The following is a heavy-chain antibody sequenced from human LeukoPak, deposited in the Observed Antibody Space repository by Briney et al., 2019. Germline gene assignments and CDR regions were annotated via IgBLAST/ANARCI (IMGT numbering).Heavy chain of an antibody. CDR2: INPSGTST. D-gene: IGHD1-26*01. Sequence: ASVKVSCKASGYTLTDYYMHWVRQAPGQGLEWMGIINPSGTSTYYAQKFQGRVTMTRDTSTSTLHMELSSLRSEDTAVYYCARDNSDVVGATMYWYFDLWGRGTLVSVSS. J-gene: IGHJ2*01. CDR1: GYTLTDYY. CDR3: ARDNSDVVGATMYWYFDL. V-gene: IGHV1-46*01.